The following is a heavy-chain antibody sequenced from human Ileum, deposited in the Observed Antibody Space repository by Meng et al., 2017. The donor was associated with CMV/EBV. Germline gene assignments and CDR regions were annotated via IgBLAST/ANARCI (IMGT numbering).Heavy chain of an antibody. D-gene: IGHD3-10*01. CDR2: IKQDGSEK. J-gene: IGHJ6*02. V-gene: IGHV3-7*01. Sequence: GGSLRLSCAVSGFTFSSYWMTWVRQAPGKGLEWVANIKQDGSEKHYVDSAKGRFTISRDNAKNSLYLQMNSLRVEDTAVYYCARDFYYSRDVWGHGTTVTVSS. CDR3: ARDFYYSRDV. CDR1: GFTFSSYW.